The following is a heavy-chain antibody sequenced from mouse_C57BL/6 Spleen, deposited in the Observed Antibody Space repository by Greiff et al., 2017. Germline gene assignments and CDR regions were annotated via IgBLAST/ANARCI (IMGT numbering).Heavy chain of an antibody. CDR3: AKEDYYGSSGYAMDY. CDR1: GFSLTSYG. D-gene: IGHD1-1*01. Sequence: QVQLQQSGPGLVQPSQSLSITCPVSGFSLTSYGVHWVRQSLGEGLEWLGVIWRGGSTDYNAAFMSRLSITKDNSKSQVFFKMNSLHADDTAIYYCAKEDYYGSSGYAMDYWGQGTSVTVSS. CDR2: IWRGGST. J-gene: IGHJ4*01. V-gene: IGHV2-5*01.